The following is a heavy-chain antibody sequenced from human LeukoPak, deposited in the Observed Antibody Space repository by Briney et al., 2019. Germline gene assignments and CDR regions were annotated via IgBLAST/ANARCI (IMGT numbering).Heavy chain of an antibody. CDR3: ARSPKVYCSSTSCRPY. CDR2: INSDGSST. J-gene: IGHJ4*02. CDR1: GLSFSSYW. V-gene: IGHV3-74*01. D-gene: IGHD2-2*01. Sequence: GGSLRLSCAVSGLSFSSYWMHWVRQAPGKGLGWVSRINSDGSSTSYADSVKGRLTISRDNAKNTLYLQMNSLRAEDTAVYYCARSPKVYCSSTSCRPYWGQGTLVTVSS.